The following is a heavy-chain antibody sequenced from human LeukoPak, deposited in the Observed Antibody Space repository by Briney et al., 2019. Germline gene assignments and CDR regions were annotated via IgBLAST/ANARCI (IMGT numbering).Heavy chain of an antibody. CDR1: GFTFSSYN. Sequence: SGGSLRLSCAGSGFTFSSYNMNWVRQAPGKGLDWVSAISGSGGSTYYADSVKGRFTISRDNSKNTVYLQMNSLRVEDTAVYYCATGGVDYWGQGTLVTVSS. V-gene: IGHV3-23*01. D-gene: IGHD3-10*01. J-gene: IGHJ4*02. CDR2: ISGSGGST. CDR3: ATGGVDY.